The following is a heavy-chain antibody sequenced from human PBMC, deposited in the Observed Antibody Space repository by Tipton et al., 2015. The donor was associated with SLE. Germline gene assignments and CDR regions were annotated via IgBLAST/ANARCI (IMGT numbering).Heavy chain of an antibody. V-gene: IGHV4-38-2*02. J-gene: IGHJ3*02. CDR1: RYSFTSGYY. Sequence: TLSLTCIVSRYSFTSGYYWGWMRQAPGKELEWVGSFYHSGNTYYNPSLMSRVTISPDTSGNQFSLRLTSVTAADTALYHCGRAKIGMGYVFDIWGQGTMVTVS. CDR2: FYHSGNT. CDR3: GRAKIGMGYVFDI. D-gene: IGHD2-15*01.